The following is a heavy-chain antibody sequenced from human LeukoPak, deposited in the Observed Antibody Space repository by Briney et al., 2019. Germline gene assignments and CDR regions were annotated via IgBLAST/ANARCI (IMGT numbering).Heavy chain of an antibody. CDR1: GYTLTELS. V-gene: IGHV1-24*01. CDR2: FDPEDGET. J-gene: IGHJ4*02. CDR3: ATTVVTPEGAYFDY. D-gene: IGHD4-23*01. Sequence: ASVKVSCKVSGYTLTELSMHWVRQAPGKGLEWMGGFDPEDGETIYAQKFQGRVTMTEDTSTDTAYVELSSLRSEDTAVYYCATTVVTPEGAYFDYWGQGTLVTVSS.